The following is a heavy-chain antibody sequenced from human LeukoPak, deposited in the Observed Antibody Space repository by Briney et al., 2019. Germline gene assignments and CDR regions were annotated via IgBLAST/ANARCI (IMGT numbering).Heavy chain of an antibody. CDR3: AKEITMIVVPDYFDY. CDR1: GFTFSSYA. CDR2: ISGSGGST. D-gene: IGHD3-22*01. V-gene: IGHV3-23*01. Sequence: PGGSLRLSCAASGFTFSSYAMSWVHQAPGKGLEWVSAISGSGGSTYYADSVKGRFTISRDNSKNTLYLQMNSLRAEDTAVYYCAKEITMIVVPDYFDYWGQGTLVTVSS. J-gene: IGHJ4*02.